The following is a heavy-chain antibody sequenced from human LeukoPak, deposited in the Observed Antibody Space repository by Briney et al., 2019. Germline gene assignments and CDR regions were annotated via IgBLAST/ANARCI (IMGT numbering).Heavy chain of an antibody. D-gene: IGHD2-2*01. V-gene: IGHV3-21*01. Sequence: GGSLRLSCAASGFTFSSYSMNWVRQAPGKGLEWVSSISSSSSYIYYADSVKGRFTISRDNAKNSLYLQMNSLRAEETAVYYCARDYRYCSSTSCYGSFDYWGQGTLVTVSS. CDR3: ARDYRYCSSTSCYGSFDY. J-gene: IGHJ4*02. CDR2: ISSSSSYI. CDR1: GFTFSSYS.